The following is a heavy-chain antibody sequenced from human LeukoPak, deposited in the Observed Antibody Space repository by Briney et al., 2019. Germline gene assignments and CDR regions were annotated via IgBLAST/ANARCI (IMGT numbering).Heavy chain of an antibody. Sequence: SETLSLTCTVSGGSISNYYWSWIRQPPGKGLEWVGYIYHSGSTNYKPSLKSRATISVDTSKNQFSLKLSSVTAADTAVYYCARRPRGLDAFDIWGQGTMVTVSS. CDR3: ARRPRGLDAFDI. D-gene: IGHD2-21*01. CDR1: GGSISNYY. CDR2: IYHSGST. V-gene: IGHV4-4*09. J-gene: IGHJ3*02.